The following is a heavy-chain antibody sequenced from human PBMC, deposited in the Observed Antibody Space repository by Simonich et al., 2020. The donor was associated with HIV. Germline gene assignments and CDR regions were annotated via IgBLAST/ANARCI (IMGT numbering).Heavy chain of an antibody. CDR1: GYTFTDYY. V-gene: IGHV1-2*02. J-gene: IGHJ4*02. CDR2: INPSTVDP. CDR3: ARRTGVGRGFDY. Sequence: QVQLVQSGAEVKKPGASVKVSCKASGYTFTDYYMNWVRQAPGHGLEWSGWINPSTVDPNLAQNFQGRVTMTRDTSISTAYMELSRLRSDDTAVYYCARRTGVGRGFDYWGQGTLVTVSS. D-gene: IGHD7-27*01.